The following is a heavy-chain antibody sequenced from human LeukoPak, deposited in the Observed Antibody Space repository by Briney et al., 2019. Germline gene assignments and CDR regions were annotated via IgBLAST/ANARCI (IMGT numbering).Heavy chain of an antibody. CDR3: DTRPRY. Sequence: GGSLRLSCVGSGLTFSSYDMNWVRQAPGKGLGWISYISNSGNTIYYADSVKGRFTISRDNAKNSLYLQMNSLRAEDTAVYYCDTRPRYWGQGTLVTVSS. J-gene: IGHJ4*02. CDR2: ISNSGNTI. D-gene: IGHD2-2*01. CDR1: GLTFSSYD. V-gene: IGHV3-48*03.